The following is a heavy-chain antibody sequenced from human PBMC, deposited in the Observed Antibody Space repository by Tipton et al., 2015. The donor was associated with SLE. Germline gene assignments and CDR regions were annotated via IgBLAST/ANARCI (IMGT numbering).Heavy chain of an antibody. J-gene: IGHJ3*01. Sequence: LRLSCAVRGESFNNYFWSWIRQPPGKGLEWLGEVRPSRYATYNSSLGSRITIALDTSKNQYSLTLKSVTAADTAVYYCARFWNSGRLDSFDLWGQGTVVTVSS. CDR2: VRPSRYA. D-gene: IGHD1/OR15-1a*01. V-gene: IGHV4-34*01. CDR1: GESFNNYF. CDR3: ARFWNSGRLDSFDL.